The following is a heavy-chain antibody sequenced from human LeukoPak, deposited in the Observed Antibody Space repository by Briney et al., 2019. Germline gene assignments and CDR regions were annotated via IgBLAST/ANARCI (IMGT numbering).Heavy chain of an antibody. J-gene: IGHJ4*02. V-gene: IGHV3-23*01. CDR3: AKDRYYYRLGYYFDY. D-gene: IGHD3-10*01. CDR1: GFTFSDYA. CDR2: IIASGRDT. Sequence: TGGSLRLSCAASGFTFSDYAMNWVRQAPGKGLEWVSGIIASGRDTYYADSVKGRFTISRDTSKNTLYLQMNSLRAEDTAVYYCAKDRYYYRLGYYFDYWGQGALVTVSS.